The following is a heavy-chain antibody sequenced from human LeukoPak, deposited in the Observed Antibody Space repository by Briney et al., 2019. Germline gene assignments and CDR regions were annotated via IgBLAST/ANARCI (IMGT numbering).Heavy chain of an antibody. CDR3: AKVPGGTVTSYYFDY. Sequence: GGSLRLSCAASGFTFSDYYMSWIRQAPGKGLEWVSYISSSGSTIYYADSVKGRFTISRDNAKNSLYLQMNSLRAEDTALYYCAKVPGGTVTSYYFDYWGQGTLVTVSS. D-gene: IGHD4-17*01. CDR2: ISSSGSTI. V-gene: IGHV3-11*01. CDR1: GFTFSDYY. J-gene: IGHJ4*02.